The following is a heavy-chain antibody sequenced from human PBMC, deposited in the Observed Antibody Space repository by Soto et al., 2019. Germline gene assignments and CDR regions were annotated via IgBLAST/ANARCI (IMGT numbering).Heavy chain of an antibody. D-gene: IGHD1-26*01. CDR2: ISYDGSNK. V-gene: IGHV3-30*18. Sequence: SLRLSCAASGFTFSSYGMHWVRQAPGKGLEWVAVISYDGSNKYYADSVKGRFTISRDNSKNTLYLQMNSLRAEDTAVYYCAKSLVGATKGFDYWGQGTLVTVSS. CDR1: GFTFSSYG. CDR3: AKSLVGATKGFDY. J-gene: IGHJ4*02.